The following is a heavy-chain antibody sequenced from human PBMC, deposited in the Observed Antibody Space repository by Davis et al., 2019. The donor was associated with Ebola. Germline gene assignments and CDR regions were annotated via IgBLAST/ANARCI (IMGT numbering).Heavy chain of an antibody. Sequence: SETLSLTCAVSGGSISSSNWWSCVRQPPGKGLEWIGEIYHSGSTNYNPSLKSRVTISVDKSKNQFSLKLSSVTAADTAVYYCNLTPYYYGMDVWGKGTTVTVSS. V-gene: IGHV4-4*02. CDR3: NLTPYYYGMDV. J-gene: IGHJ6*04. CDR1: GGSISSSNW. CDR2: IYHSGST.